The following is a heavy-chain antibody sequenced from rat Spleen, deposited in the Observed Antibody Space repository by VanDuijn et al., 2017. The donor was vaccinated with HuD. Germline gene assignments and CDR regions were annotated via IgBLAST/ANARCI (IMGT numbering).Heavy chain of an antibody. D-gene: IGHD1-11*01. V-gene: IGHV5-29*01. CDR2: ISYDGSST. J-gene: IGHJ2*01. CDR1: GFTFSDYY. CDR3: ARWRSP. Sequence: EVQLVESDGGLVQPGRSLKLSCAASGFTFSDYYMAWVRQAPTKGLEWVATISYDGSSTYYRDSVKGRFTISRDNAKSTLYLQMDSLRSEDTATYYCARWRSPWGQGVMVTVSS.